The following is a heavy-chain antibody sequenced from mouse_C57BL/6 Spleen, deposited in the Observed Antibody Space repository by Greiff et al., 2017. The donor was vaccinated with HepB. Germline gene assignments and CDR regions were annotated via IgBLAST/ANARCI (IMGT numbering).Heavy chain of an antibody. V-gene: IGHV3-6*01. CDR2: ISYDGSN. D-gene: IGHD1-1*01. CDR1: GYSITSGYY. Sequence: EVQLQESGPGLVKPSQSLSLTCSVTGYSITSGYYWNWIRQSPGNKLEWMGYISYDGSNNYNPSLKNRISITRDTSKNQFFLKLNSVTTEDTATYDCARESHDYGSSYWYFDVWGTGTTVTVSS. J-gene: IGHJ1*03. CDR3: ARESHDYGSSYWYFDV.